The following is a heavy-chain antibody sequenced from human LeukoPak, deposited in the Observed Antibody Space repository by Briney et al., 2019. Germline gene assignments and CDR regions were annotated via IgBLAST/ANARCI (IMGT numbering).Heavy chain of an antibody. J-gene: IGHJ4*02. CDR1: GGTFSSYA. CDR3: ARERKVRAAAGSLPFDY. CDR2: IIPIFGTA. D-gene: IGHD6-13*01. Sequence: SEKVSCKASGGTFSSYAISWVRQAPGQGLEWMGGIIPIFGTANYAQKFQGRVTITADKSTSTAYMELSSLRSEDTAVYYCARERKVRAAAGSLPFDYWGQGTLVTVSS. V-gene: IGHV1-69*06.